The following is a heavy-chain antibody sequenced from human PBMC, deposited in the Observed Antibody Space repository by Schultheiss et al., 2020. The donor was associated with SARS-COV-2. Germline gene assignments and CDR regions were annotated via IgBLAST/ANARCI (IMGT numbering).Heavy chain of an antibody. CDR1: GFAFSGFA. Sequence: GGSLRLSCAASGFAFSGFAMNWVRQAPGKGLEWVSSISSGSGGGTYYADSVKGRFTISRDNSKNTVYLQMNSLRGEDTAVYYCAKDSLEIRARWFDPWGQGALVTVSS. CDR2: ISSGSGGGT. J-gene: IGHJ5*02. D-gene: IGHD3-16*01. CDR3: AKDSLEIRARWFDP. V-gene: IGHV3-23*01.